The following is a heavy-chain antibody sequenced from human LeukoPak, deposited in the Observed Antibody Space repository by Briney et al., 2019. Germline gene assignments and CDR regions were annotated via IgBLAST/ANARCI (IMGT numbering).Heavy chain of an antibody. CDR3: ARENSSRNFQH. V-gene: IGHV4-34*01. Sequence: SETLSLTCAVYGGSFSAYYWSWIRQPPGKGLEWIGEINHSGSTNYNPSPKSRVTISVDTSKNQFSLKLSSVTAADTAVYYCARENSSRNFQHWGQGTLVTVSS. CDR1: GGSFSAYY. D-gene: IGHD6-19*01. J-gene: IGHJ1*01. CDR2: INHSGST.